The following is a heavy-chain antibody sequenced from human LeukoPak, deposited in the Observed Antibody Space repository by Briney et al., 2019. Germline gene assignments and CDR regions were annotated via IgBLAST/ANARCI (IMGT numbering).Heavy chain of an antibody. J-gene: IGHJ4*02. CDR1: GFTFSNYA. D-gene: IGHD1-26*01. CDR3: AKHLVGSTRAFDY. Sequence: GGPLRLSCAASGFTFSNYAMNWVRQAPGRGLEWVSTIGAGGHLTYYADSVKGRFTLSRDNSKDTVSLQMSSLRVEDTAVYYCAKHLVGSTRAFDYWGQGTLVTVSS. V-gene: IGHV3-23*01. CDR2: IGAGGHLT.